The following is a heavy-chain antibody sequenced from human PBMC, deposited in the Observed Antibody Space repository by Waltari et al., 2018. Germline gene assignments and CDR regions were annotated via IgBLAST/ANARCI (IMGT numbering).Heavy chain of an antibody. CDR2: INHSGST. CDR1: GGSFSGYY. J-gene: IGHJ4*02. V-gene: IGHV4-34*01. D-gene: IGHD2-15*01. Sequence: QVQLQQWGAGLLKPSETLSLTCAVYGGSFSGYYWSWLRQPPGKGLEWIGEINHSGSTNYNPSLKSRVTISVDTSKNQFSLKLSSVTAADTAVYYCASLGYCSGGSCHDLDYWGQGTLVTVSS. CDR3: ASLGYCSGGSCHDLDY.